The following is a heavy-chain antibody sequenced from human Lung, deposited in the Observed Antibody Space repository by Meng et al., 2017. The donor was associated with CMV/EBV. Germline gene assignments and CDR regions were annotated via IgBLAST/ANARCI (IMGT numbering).Heavy chain of an antibody. D-gene: IGHD6-6*01. CDR1: GCPVIGGSFY. V-gene: IGHV4-61*01. Sequence: SETLSLXXTVPGCPVIGGSFYWSWIRQPPAKGLEWIGYIYYSGSTKYNPSLKSRVTISVDMFKNQFSLKLSSVTAADTAVYYCARDSYSSSYPYSYYLGMDVWGQGTTVTVSS. CDR3: ARDSYSSSYPYSYYLGMDV. J-gene: IGHJ6*02. CDR2: IYYSGST.